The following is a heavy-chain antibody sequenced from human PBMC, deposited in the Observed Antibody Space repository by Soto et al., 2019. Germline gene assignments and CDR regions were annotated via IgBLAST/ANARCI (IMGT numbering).Heavy chain of an antibody. CDR2: IYYSGST. J-gene: IGHJ6*02. V-gene: IGHV4-31*03. CDR3: ARVCGGGGHYGMDV. CDR1: CGSISSGGYY. Sequence: QVQLQESGPGLVKPSQTLSLTCTVSCGSISSGGYYWSWIRQHPRKGLEWIGYIYYSGSTNYNSALKSRVTISVDTSKNQFTLKLSSVSAADTAVYSGARVCGGGGHYGMDVWRQGTTVTVSS. D-gene: IGHD2-21*01.